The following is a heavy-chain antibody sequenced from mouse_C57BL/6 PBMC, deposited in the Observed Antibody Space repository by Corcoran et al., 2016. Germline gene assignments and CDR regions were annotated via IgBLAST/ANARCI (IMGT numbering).Heavy chain of an antibody. CDR2: INPNNGGT. V-gene: IGHV1-26*01. J-gene: IGHJ2*01. CDR3: ACPVTTGVPYDCDY. Sequence: EVQLQQSGPELVKPGASVKISCKASGYTFTDYYMNWVKQSHGKSLEWIGDINPNNGGTSSNQTFKGKATLTVDKSSSTAYMELRSLTSEDSAVKYWACPVTTGVPYDCDYWGQGTTLTVSS. CDR1: GYTFTDYY. D-gene: IGHD1-1*01.